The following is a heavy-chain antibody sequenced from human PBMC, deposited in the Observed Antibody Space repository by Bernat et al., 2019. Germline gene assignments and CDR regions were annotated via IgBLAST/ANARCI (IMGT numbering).Heavy chain of an antibody. D-gene: IGHD4-17*01. Sequence: EVQLLESGGDLVQPGGSLRLSCAASGFTFSTYAMSWVRQAPGKGLEWVSTISGSGGSTYFPDSVKGRFTISRDNSKNTLYLQMNSLRAEGTAVYYCARHDYGDYAGPWYFDLWGRGTLVTVSS. V-gene: IGHV3-23*01. CDR1: GFTFSTYA. CDR2: ISGSGGST. CDR3: ARHDYGDYAGPWYFDL. J-gene: IGHJ2*01.